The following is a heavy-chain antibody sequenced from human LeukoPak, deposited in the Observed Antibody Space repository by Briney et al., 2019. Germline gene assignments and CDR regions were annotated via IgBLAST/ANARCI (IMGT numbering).Heavy chain of an antibody. V-gene: IGHV3-7*01. CDR1: GFTFTTYS. Sequence: GGSLRLSCEASGFTFTTYSMTWVRQAPGKGLEWVANIKTDGSLIYYVDSVKGRFTISRDNAKNSLYLQMNSLRVEDTAVYYCARGLNWETYWGQGTLVSVSS. J-gene: IGHJ4*02. CDR2: IKTDGSLI. D-gene: IGHD7-27*01. CDR3: ARGLNWETY.